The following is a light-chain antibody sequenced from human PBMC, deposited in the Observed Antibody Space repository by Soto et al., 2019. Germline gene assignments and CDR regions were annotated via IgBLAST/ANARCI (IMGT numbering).Light chain of an antibody. V-gene: IGLV2-14*01. CDR3: SSYTSSTTLFYV. Sequence: QSVLTQPASVSGSPGQSIHISCTGTSSDVGGYNYVSWYQQHPDKAPKLMIYDVSNRPSGVSNRFSGSKSGNTASLTISGLQAEDEADYYCSSYTSSTTLFYVFGTGTKVTVL. CDR1: SSDVGGYNY. J-gene: IGLJ1*01. CDR2: DVS.